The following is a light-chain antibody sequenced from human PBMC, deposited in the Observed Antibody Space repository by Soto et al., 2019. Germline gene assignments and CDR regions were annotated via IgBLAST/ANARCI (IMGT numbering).Light chain of an antibody. CDR2: GAS. Sequence: EIVKTQSPATLSVSPGERATLYCRASQSVTSKLAWYQQRPCQAHRLIIYGASTRATGIPARFSGSGSGTEFTLTISSLQSEDLAVYYGQQYKNWPPYTFSQGTKVDIK. CDR3: QQYKNWPPYT. CDR1: QSVTSK. V-gene: IGKV3-15*01. J-gene: IGKJ2*01.